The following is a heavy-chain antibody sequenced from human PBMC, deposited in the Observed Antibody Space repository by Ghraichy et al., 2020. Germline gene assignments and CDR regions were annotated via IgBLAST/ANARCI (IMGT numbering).Heavy chain of an antibody. D-gene: IGHD6-13*01. Sequence: ESLNISCAVYGGSFSGYYWSWIRQPPGKGLEWIGEINHSGSTNYNPSLKSRVTISVDTSKNQFSLKLSSVTAADTAVYYCARFIAAAGTAWFDPWGQGTLVTVSS. V-gene: IGHV4-34*01. J-gene: IGHJ5*02. CDR2: INHSGST. CDR3: ARFIAAAGTAWFDP. CDR1: GGSFSGYY.